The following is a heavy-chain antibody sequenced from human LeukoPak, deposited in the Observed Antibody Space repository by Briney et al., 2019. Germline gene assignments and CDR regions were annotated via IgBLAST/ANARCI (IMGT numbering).Heavy chain of an antibody. CDR3: ARHFYCSSTSCSHYFDL. CDR2: IYYSGST. V-gene: IGHV4-39*01. CDR1: GGSISSRSYY. D-gene: IGHD2-2*01. Sequence: SETLSLTCTVSGGSISSRSYYWGWIRQPPGKGLEGIGSIYYSGSTYYNPSLKSRVTISVDTSKNQFSLKLSSVTAADTAVYYCARHFYCSSTSCSHYFDLWGQGTLVTVSS. J-gene: IGHJ4*02.